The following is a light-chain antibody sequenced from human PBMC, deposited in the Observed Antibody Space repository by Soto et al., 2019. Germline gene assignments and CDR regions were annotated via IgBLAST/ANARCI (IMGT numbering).Light chain of an antibody. CDR3: QSYDSSLSGWV. Sequence: QSVLTQPPSVSGAXXXRXTXSCTGSSSNIGAGYDVHWYQQLPGTAPKLLIYGNSNRPSGVPDRFSGSKSGTSASLAITGLRAEDEADYYCQSYDSSLSGWVFGGGTKLTVL. V-gene: IGLV1-40*01. J-gene: IGLJ3*02. CDR2: GNS. CDR1: SSNIGAGYD.